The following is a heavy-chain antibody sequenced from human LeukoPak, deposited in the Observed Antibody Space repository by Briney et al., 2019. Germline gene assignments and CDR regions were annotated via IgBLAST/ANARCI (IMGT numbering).Heavy chain of an antibody. CDR2: ISWNRGSI. Sequence: PGGSLLLSCAASGFPFDDYAMRWVRQAPGKGLEWVSGISWNRGSIGYADSVKGPFTISRDNAKNSLYLQMNSLRAEDTALYDCAKVGRIAADWGQGTLVTVSS. CDR3: AKVGRIAAD. J-gene: IGHJ4*02. CDR1: GFPFDDYA. V-gene: IGHV3-9*01. D-gene: IGHD6-13*01.